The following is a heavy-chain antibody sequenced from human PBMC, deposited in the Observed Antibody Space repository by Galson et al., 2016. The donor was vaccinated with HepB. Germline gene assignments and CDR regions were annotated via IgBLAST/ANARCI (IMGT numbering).Heavy chain of an antibody. D-gene: IGHD3-16*01. V-gene: IGHV1-24*01. CDR2: FDPEDDET. CDR3: ATHGQDRSRAYAALDI. Sequence: SVKVSCKVSGYTLTEFSMHWVRQAPGKGLEWMGGFDPEDDETIYAQKFQGRVTLTEDTSTDTAYMELSSLRSEDTAVYYCATHGQDRSRAYAALDIWGQGTMVTVSS. CDR1: GYTLTEFS. J-gene: IGHJ3*02.